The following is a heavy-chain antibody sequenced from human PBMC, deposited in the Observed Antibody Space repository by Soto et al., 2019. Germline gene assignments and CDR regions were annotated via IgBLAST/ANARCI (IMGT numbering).Heavy chain of an antibody. Sequence: PDPLSLTSTVSGGSVGSGSYYWSWIRQPPGKGLEWIGYIYYSGSTNYNPSLKSRVTISVDTSKNQFSLKLSSVTDADTAVYYCARERTIAAAGVSYGMDVWGQGTTVTVSS. CDR1: GGSVGSGSYY. CDR3: ARERTIAAAGVSYGMDV. V-gene: IGHV4-61*01. CDR2: IYYSGST. D-gene: IGHD6-13*01. J-gene: IGHJ6*02.